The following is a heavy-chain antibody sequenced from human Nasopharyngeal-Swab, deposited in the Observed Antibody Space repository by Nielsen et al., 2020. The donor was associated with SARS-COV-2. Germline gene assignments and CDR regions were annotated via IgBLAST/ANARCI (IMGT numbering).Heavy chain of an antibody. J-gene: IGHJ2*01. V-gene: IGHV5-51*01. Sequence: GESLKISCKASGHIFNIYWIAWVRQMPGKGLEWMGIIYSGDSDTRYSPSFQGQVTISFDKSITTAYLQWSSLKASDTAMYYCARLLAVAGSWYFDLWGRGTLVTV. CDR1: GHIFNIYW. D-gene: IGHD6-19*01. CDR3: ARLLAVAGSWYFDL. CDR2: IYSGDSDT.